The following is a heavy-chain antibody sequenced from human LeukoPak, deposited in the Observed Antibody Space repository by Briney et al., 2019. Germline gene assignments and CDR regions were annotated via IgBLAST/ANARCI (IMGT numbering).Heavy chain of an antibody. CDR3: ARLGAFVFDDTVVTRPLDY. J-gene: IGHJ4*02. D-gene: IGHD4-23*01. CDR2: IYPDDSDT. Sequence: GESLKISCKGSGYSFTSYWIAWVRQMPGKGLEWMGIIYPDDSDTRYSPSFQGQVTISADKSITTAYLQWSSLKASDGAMYYCARLGAFVFDDTVVTRPLDYWGQGTLVTVSS. CDR1: GYSFTSYW. V-gene: IGHV5-51*01.